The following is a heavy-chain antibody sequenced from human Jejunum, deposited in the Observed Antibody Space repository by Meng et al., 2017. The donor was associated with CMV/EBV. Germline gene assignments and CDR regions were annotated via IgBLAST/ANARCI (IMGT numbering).Heavy chain of an antibody. CDR3: ARADQGTWFSYYNGMDV. J-gene: IGHJ6*02. D-gene: IGHD3-10*01. CDR1: FTGDY. CDR2: INPNSGGT. Sequence: FTGDYIHWVRQAPGQGLEWMGWINPNSGGTNFAQKFQGRITMTRDTSISTVYMEMGSLTSDDTAVFYCARADQGTWFSYYNGMDVWGQGTTVTVSS. V-gene: IGHV1-2*02.